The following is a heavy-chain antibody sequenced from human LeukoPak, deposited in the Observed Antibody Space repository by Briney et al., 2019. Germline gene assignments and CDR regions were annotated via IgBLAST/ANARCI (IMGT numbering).Heavy chain of an antibody. CDR1: GYTFTGYY. D-gene: IGHD6-19*01. CDR3: AREEFGSGGWYSDY. V-gene: IGHV1-2*02. J-gene: IGHJ4*02. CDR2: INPNSGGT. Sequence: GASVKVSCKASGYTFTGYYMHWVRQAPGQGLEWMGWINPNSGGTNYAQEFQGRITMTRDTSISTAYMDLSRLRSGDTAVYYCAREEFGSGGWYSDYWGQGTLVTVSS.